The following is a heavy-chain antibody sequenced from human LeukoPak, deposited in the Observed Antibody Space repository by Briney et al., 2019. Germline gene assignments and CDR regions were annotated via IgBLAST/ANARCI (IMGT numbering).Heavy chain of an antibody. D-gene: IGHD5-12*01. J-gene: IGHJ4*02. Sequence: PGGSLRLSCAASGFTVSSNYMSWVRQAPGKGLEWVSVIYSGGSTYYADSVKGRFTISRDNSKNTLYLQMNSLRAEDTAVYYCARVGYSGYVSLDYWGQGTLVTVSS. CDR3: ARVGYSGYVSLDY. CDR1: GFTVSSNY. V-gene: IGHV3-53*01. CDR2: IYSGGST.